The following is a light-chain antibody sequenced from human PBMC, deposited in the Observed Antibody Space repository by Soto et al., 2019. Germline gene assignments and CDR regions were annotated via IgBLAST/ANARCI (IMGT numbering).Light chain of an antibody. J-gene: IGKJ4*01. Sequence: DIQMTQSPSSLSASVGDSVTITCRTSQTVSTYLNWYQQKPGKAPRLLIYATSSLQSGVPSTFSGSGSGTDFTLTINNLQPEDSATYYCQQSYSSPLTFGGGTKVDIK. CDR1: QTVSTY. CDR2: ATS. V-gene: IGKV1-39*01. CDR3: QQSYSSPLT.